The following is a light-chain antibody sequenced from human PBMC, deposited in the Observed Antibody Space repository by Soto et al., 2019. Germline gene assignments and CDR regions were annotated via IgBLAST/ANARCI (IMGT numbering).Light chain of an antibody. J-gene: IGKJ1*01. CDR3: QQLNSYPRT. Sequence: DIQLTQSPSFLSASVGDRVTITCRASQGISSYLAWYQQKPGKAPKLLIYAASTLQSGVPSRFSGSGSGTEFSLTISSLQPEDFATYYCQQLNSYPRTFGQGLKVEIK. V-gene: IGKV1-9*01. CDR2: AAS. CDR1: QGISSY.